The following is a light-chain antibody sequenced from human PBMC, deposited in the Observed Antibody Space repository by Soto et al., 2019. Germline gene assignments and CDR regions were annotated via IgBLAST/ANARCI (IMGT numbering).Light chain of an antibody. J-gene: IGKJ1*01. CDR2: GAS. CDR3: QQYNNWPRT. Sequence: EIVLTQSAGTLSLSPWERATLSCRASQSVSNNYLAWYQQKPGQAPRLLIYGASTRATGIPARFSGSGSGTEFTLTISSLQSADFAGYYCQQYNNWPRTFGQGTKVDIK. V-gene: IGKV3-15*01. CDR1: QSVSNN.